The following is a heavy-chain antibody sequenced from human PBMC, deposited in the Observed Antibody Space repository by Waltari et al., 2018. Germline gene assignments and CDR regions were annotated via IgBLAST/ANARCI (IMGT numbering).Heavy chain of an antibody. J-gene: IGHJ6*03. CDR2: IYSGGST. D-gene: IGHD2-15*01. CDR3: ARVLGKILGYMDV. CDR1: GFTVSSNY. V-gene: IGHV3-53*04. Sequence: EVQLVESGGGLVQPGGSLRLSCAASGFTVSSNYMSWVRQAPGKGLEWVSVIYSGGSTYYADSVKGRFTISRHNSKNTLYLQMNSLRAEDTAVYYCARVLGKILGYMDVWGKGTTVTISS.